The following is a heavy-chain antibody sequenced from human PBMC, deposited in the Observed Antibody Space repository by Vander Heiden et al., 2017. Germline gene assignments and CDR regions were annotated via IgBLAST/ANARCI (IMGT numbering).Heavy chain of an antibody. D-gene: IGHD3-10*01. CDR1: CGPTCTSSYD. CDR2: VYYSGST. V-gene: IGHV4-39*01. CDR3: ARLWLVRGYYYGMDV. J-gene: IGHJ6*02. Sequence: QLQLQESGLRLVMPPQTLFLSRTVSCGPTCTSSYDWGWIRQPPGKGLEWIGSVYYSGSTYYNPSLKSRVTISVDTSKNQFSLKLSSVTAADTAVYYCARLWLVRGYYYGMDVWGQGTTVTLSS.